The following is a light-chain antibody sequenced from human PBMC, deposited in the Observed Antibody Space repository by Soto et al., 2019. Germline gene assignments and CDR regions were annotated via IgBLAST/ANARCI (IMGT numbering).Light chain of an antibody. CDR1: QSVGGS. V-gene: IGKV3-20*01. CDR2: HTS. Sequence: ETVLTPSPGTLSLSPVERATLSCRASQSVGGSLAWYQQRPGQAPRLLVYHTSNRATGIPDRFSGSGSGTDFTLTISRLEPEDFAVYYCQQYGSLSWTFGQGTKVDIK. CDR3: QQYGSLSWT. J-gene: IGKJ1*01.